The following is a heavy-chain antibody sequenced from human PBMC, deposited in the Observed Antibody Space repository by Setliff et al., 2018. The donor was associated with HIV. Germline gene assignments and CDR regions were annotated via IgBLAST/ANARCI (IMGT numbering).Heavy chain of an antibody. J-gene: IGHJ4*02. CDR3: ARATSSPGSTPD. V-gene: IGHV4-4*09. D-gene: IGHD6-6*01. CDR1: GGSISSYC. CDR2: IFSSGST. Sequence: PSETLSLTCTVSGGSISSYCWNWIRQSPGRGLEWIGFIFSSGSTKYNPSLQSRVSMSIDTSKNQFSLKLRSVTAADTAIYYCARATSSPGSTPDWGQGILVTVSS.